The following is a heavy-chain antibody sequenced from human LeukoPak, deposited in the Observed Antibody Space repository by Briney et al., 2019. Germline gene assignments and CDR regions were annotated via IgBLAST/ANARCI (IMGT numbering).Heavy chain of an antibody. J-gene: IGHJ4*02. D-gene: IGHD6-13*01. CDR1: GGTFSSYA. CDR2: IIPIFGTA. Sequence: SVKVSCKASGGTFSSYAISWVRQAPGQGLEWMGGIIPIFGTANYAQKFQGRVTITADESTSTAYMELSSLRSEDTAVYYCARGRRVGAAAGILDYWGQGTLVTVSS. CDR3: ARGRRVGAAAGILDY. V-gene: IGHV1-69*13.